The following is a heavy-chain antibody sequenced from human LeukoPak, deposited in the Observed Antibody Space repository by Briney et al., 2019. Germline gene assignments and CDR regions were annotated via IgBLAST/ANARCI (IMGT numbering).Heavy chain of an antibody. CDR2: IYHRGST. Sequence: SETLSLTCTVSGRSISSSSYYWGWIRQPPGKGLEWIGSIYHRGSTYYNPSLKSRVTISVDTSKNQFSLKLSSVTAADTAVYYCARDGYCSGGICYSGVGYYMDVWDKGTTVTISS. CDR1: GRSISSSSYY. D-gene: IGHD2-15*01. V-gene: IGHV4-39*07. CDR3: ARDGYCSGGICYSGVGYYMDV. J-gene: IGHJ6*03.